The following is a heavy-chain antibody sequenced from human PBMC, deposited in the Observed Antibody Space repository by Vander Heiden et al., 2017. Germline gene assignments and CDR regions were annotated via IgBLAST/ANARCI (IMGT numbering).Heavy chain of an antibody. CDR2: IGTAGDT. Sequence: EVQLVESGGGLVQPGGSLRLSCAASGFTFSSYDMHWVRQATGKGLEWVSAIGTAGDTYYPGSVKGRFTISRENAKNSLYLQMNSLRAGDTAVYYCARGDYGDYYGDAFDIWGQGTMVTVSS. CDR1: GFTFSSYD. CDR3: ARGDYGDYYGDAFDI. D-gene: IGHD4-17*01. V-gene: IGHV3-13*01. J-gene: IGHJ3*02.